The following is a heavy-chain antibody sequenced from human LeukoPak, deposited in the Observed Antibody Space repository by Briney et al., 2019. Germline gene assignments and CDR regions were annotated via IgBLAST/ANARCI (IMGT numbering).Heavy chain of an antibody. J-gene: IGHJ4*02. CDR2: IYHSGST. CDR3: ARGIIAVADTFDY. CDR1: GYSISSGYY. V-gene: IGHV4-38-2*01. Sequence: SETLSLTCAVSGYSISSGYYWGWSRQPPGKRLEWIGSIYHSGSTYYNPSLKSRVTISVDTSKNQFSLKLSSVTAADTAVYYCARGIIAVADTFDYWGQGTLVTVSS. D-gene: IGHD6-19*01.